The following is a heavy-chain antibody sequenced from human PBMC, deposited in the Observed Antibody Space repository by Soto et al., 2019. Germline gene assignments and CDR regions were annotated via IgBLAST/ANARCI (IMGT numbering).Heavy chain of an antibody. D-gene: IGHD6-19*01. CDR3: AKEHQWLYFDY. CDR2: ITSSGDSI. Sequence: GGSLRLSCAASGFLFSNYAMTWVRQAPGKGLEWVSTITSSGDSIFYIDSVKGRFTLSRDNSKNTLYLQMNSLRAEDTATYYCAKEHQWLYFDYWGPGTLVTVSS. J-gene: IGHJ4*02. V-gene: IGHV3-23*01. CDR1: GFLFSNYA.